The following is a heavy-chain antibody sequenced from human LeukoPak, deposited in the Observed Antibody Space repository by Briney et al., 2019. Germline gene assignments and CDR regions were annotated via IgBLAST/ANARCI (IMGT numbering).Heavy chain of an antibody. CDR2: IYSGDNA. CDR3: ARGGWSLDY. Sequence: QPGGSLRLSCAASGFSVGTNYMSWVRQAPGKGLEWVSIIYSGDNAYYADSVKGRFTISRDNSKNSLYLQMNSLRAEDTAVYYCARGGWSLDYWGQGTLVTVSS. J-gene: IGHJ4*02. CDR1: GFSVGTNY. V-gene: IGHV3-53*01. D-gene: IGHD6-19*01.